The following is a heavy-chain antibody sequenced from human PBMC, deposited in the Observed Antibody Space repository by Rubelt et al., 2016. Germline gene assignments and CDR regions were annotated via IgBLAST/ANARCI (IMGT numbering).Heavy chain of an antibody. V-gene: IGHV4-34*02. D-gene: IGHD6-19*01. CDR1: GGSLSGYY. J-gene: IGHJ4*02. CDR2: INHRGST. Sequence: QVHLQQWGAGLLKPSETLSLTCAVHGGSLSGYYWAWIRQAPGKGLEWIGEINHRGSTTYNPSLKSRVTISVDTSRNQVSLKLNCVPAADTALYYCARGRVSSGWYRDYWGQGTLVIVSS. CDR3: ARGRVSSGWYRDY.